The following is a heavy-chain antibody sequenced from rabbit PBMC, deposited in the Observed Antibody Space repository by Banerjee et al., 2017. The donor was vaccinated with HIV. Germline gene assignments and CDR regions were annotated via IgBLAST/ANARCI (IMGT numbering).Heavy chain of an antibody. CDR1: GFDFSSNA. J-gene: IGHJ4*01. D-gene: IGHD7-1*01. V-gene: IGHV1S45*01. CDR2: INTSSGNT. Sequence: QEQLVESGGGLVQPEGSLTLTCKASGFDFSSNAMCWVRQAPGKGLEWIGCINTSSGNTVYATWAKGRFTISKTSWTTVTLQMTSLTAADTATYFCARDLTGVTGWNFNFWGPGTLVTVS. CDR3: ARDLTGVTGWNFNF.